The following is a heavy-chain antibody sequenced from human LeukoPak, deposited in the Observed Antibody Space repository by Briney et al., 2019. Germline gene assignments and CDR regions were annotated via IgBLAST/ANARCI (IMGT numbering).Heavy chain of an antibody. CDR3: AKDPVPAAPGWFDP. Sequence: GGSLRLSCAASGFAFSNYVMGWVRQAQGKGLEWVSAISANGGGADYADSVRGRFTISRDNSQNTLYQQMNSLRAEDTAVYYCAKDPVPAAPGWFDPWGQGTLVTVSS. J-gene: IGHJ5*02. D-gene: IGHD2-2*01. CDR1: GFAFSNYV. V-gene: IGHV3-23*01. CDR2: ISANGGGA.